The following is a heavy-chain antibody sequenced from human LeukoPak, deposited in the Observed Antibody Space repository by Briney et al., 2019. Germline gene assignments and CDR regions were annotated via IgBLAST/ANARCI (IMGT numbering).Heavy chain of an antibody. CDR1: GYTFTSYG. CDR2: ISAYNGNT. CDR3: ARDYDSSGYYQYYFDY. D-gene: IGHD3-22*01. V-gene: IGHV1-18*01. J-gene: IGHJ4*02. Sequence: ASVKVSCKASGYTFTSYGISWVRQAPGQGLEWMGWISAYNGNTNYAQKLQGRVTMTTDTSTSTAYMELRSLRSDDTAVYYCARDYDSSGYYQYYFDYWGQGALVTVSS.